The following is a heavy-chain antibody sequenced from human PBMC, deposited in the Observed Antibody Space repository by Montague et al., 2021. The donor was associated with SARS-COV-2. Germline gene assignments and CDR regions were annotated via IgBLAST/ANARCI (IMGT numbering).Heavy chain of an antibody. V-gene: IGHV4-34*01. CDR2: INHSGST. CDR3: ARGRTVTTFYYYYYYGMDV. Sequence: SKTLSLTCAVYGGSFSGYYWSWIRQPSGKGLEWIGEINHSGSTNYDPSLKSRVTISVDTSKNQFSLKLSSVTAADTAVYYCARGRTVTTFYYYYYYGMDVWGQGTTVTVSS. J-gene: IGHJ6*02. D-gene: IGHD4-17*01. CDR1: GGSFSGYY.